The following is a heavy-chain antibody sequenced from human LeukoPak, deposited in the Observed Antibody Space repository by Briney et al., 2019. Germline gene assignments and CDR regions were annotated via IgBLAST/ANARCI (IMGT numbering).Heavy chain of an antibody. V-gene: IGHV3-30-3*01. D-gene: IGHD3-22*01. CDR2: ISYDGSNK. CDR1: GFTFSTYA. J-gene: IGHJ4*02. Sequence: GGSLRLSCAASGFTFSTYAMHWVRQAPGKGLEWVAVISYDGSNKYYADSVKGRFTVSRDNSKNTLFLQMNSLRAEDTAVYYCARESYYDSSGSRYFDCWGQGILVTVSS. CDR3: ARESYYDSSGSRYFDC.